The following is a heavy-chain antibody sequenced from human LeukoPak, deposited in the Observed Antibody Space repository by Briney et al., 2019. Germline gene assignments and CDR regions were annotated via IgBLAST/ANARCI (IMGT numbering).Heavy chain of an antibody. CDR2: INPNSGGT. J-gene: IGHJ5*02. D-gene: IGHD6-13*01. Sequence: ASVKVSCKASGHTFTGYYMHWVRQAPGQGLEWMGRINPNSGGTNYAQKFQGRVTMTRDTSISTAYMELSRLRSDDTAVYYCARDNYRAAAGNWFDPWGQGTLVTVSS. CDR1: GHTFTGYY. V-gene: IGHV1-2*06. CDR3: ARDNYRAAAGNWFDP.